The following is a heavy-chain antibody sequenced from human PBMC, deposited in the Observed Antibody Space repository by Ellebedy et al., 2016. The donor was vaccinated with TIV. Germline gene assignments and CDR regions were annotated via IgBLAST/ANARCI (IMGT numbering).Heavy chain of an antibody. D-gene: IGHD3-10*01. CDR3: AGAPNWFYLDY. Sequence: MPSETLSLTCTVSGGSISSYYWSWIRQPPGRGLEWIGYIYYTGSTNYNPSLKSRVTISLDTSKNQFSLRLSSVTAADTAVYYCAGAPNWFYLDYWGQGSLVTVSS. J-gene: IGHJ4*02. CDR1: GGSISSYY. CDR2: IYYTGST. V-gene: IGHV4-59*01.